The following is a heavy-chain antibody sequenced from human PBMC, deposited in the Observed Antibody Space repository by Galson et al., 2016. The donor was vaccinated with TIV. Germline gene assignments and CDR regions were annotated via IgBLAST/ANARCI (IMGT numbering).Heavy chain of an antibody. J-gene: IGHJ4*02. CDR2: INQDGDRK. CDR3: ATDLLDY. Sequence: SLRLSCAPSGFAFNVYWWAWVRQAPGRGLEWVASINQDGDRKYYAESVKGRFIISRDNGRNSLYLEVASLRAEDTAVYYCATDLLDYWGQGSLVSVSS. CDR1: GFAFNVYW. V-gene: IGHV3-7*05.